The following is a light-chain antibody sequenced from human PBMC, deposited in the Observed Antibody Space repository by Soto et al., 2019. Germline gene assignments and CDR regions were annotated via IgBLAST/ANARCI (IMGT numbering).Light chain of an antibody. CDR1: RSVSVN. CDR2: GAS. Sequence: EVVMTQSPATLSVSPGERVTLSCRASRSVSVNLAWYQQRPGQAPRLLIYGASTRATGVPDRFSGSGSGTDFTLTITSLQSEDFAVYYCQQYNNWPPITFGQGTRLEIK. CDR3: QQYNNWPPIT. J-gene: IGKJ5*01. V-gene: IGKV3-15*01.